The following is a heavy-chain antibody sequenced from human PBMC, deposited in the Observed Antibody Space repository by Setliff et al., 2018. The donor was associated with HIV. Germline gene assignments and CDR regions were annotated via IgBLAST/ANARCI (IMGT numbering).Heavy chain of an antibody. CDR2: IDTSEST. CDR1: GGSISSYY. D-gene: IGHD3-10*01. J-gene: IGHJ6*03. V-gene: IGHV4-4*07. Sequence: ETLSLTCTVSGGSISSYYWNWIRQSAGKGLEWIGRIDTSESTNYNPSLKSRVTMSVDTSNHQFSLKLRSVTAADTAVYYCARSGFGYYYYYMDVWGKGTTVTVSS. CDR3: ARSGFGYYYYYMDV.